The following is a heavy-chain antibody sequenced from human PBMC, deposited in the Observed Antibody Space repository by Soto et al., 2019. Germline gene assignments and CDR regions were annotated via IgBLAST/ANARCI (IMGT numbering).Heavy chain of an antibody. J-gene: IGHJ6*02. CDR2: ISYDGSNK. Sequence: GGSLRLSCAASGFTFSSYGMHWVRQAPGKGLEWVAVISYDGSNKYYADSVKGRFTISRDNSKNTLYLQMNSLRAEDTAVYYCAKDPLTMGLKKYGMDVWGQGTTVTVSS. CDR1: GFTFSSYG. D-gene: IGHD3-16*01. V-gene: IGHV3-30*18. CDR3: AKDPLTMGLKKYGMDV.